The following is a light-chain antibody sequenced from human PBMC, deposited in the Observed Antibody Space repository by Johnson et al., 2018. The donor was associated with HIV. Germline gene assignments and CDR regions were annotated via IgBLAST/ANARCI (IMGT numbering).Light chain of an antibody. CDR2: DNN. CDR3: GTWDSSLSAYYV. Sequence: QSVLTQPPSVSAAPGQKVTISCSGSSSNIGNNYVSWYQQLPGTAPKLLIYDNNQRPSGIPDRFSGSKSGTSATLGITGLQTGDEADYYFGTWDSSLSAYYVFGTGTKVTVL. J-gene: IGLJ1*01. V-gene: IGLV1-51*01. CDR1: SSNIGNNY.